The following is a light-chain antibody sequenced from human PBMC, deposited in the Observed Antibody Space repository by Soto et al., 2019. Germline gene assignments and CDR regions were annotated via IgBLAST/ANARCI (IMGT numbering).Light chain of an antibody. J-gene: IGKJ2*01. Sequence: DIQMTQSPSSLSASVGDRVTITCQASQDISNYLNWYQQKPGKAPKLLIYDASNLETGVPSRFSGSGSGTDFPLTISSLRPEDIATYYCQQYDKRPPKDTLGQGTKVAIK. CDR3: QQYDKRPPKDT. CDR1: QDISNY. CDR2: DAS. V-gene: IGKV1-33*01.